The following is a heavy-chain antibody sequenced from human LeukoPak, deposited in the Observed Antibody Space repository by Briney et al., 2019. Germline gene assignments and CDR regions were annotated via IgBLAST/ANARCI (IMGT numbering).Heavy chain of an antibody. CDR2: IYPGDSDT. J-gene: IGHJ4*02. Sequence: GESLKISCKGSGYSFTSYWIGWVRQMPGKGLEWMGIIYPGDSDTRYSPSFQGQVTISVDKSTTTAYVQWSSLKASDSAIYYCTRRGATDWYGEYWGQGTLVTVSS. V-gene: IGHV5-51*01. CDR3: TRRGATDWYGEY. CDR1: GYSFTSYW. D-gene: IGHD3-10*01.